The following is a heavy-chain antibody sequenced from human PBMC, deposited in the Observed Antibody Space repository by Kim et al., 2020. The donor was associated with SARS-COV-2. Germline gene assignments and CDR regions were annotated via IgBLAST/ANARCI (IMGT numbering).Heavy chain of an antibody. D-gene: IGHD6-6*01. Sequence: SETLSLTCAVYGGSFSGYYWSWIRQPPGKGLEWIGEINHSGSTNYNPSLKSRVTISVDTSKNQFSLKLSSVTAADTAVYYCASSVYSSSAQDYWGQGTLVTVSS. CDR1: GGSFSGYY. CDR2: INHSGST. V-gene: IGHV4-34*01. J-gene: IGHJ4*02. CDR3: ASSVYSSSAQDY.